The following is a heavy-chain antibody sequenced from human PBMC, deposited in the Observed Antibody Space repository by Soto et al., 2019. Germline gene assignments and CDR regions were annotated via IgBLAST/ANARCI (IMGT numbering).Heavy chain of an antibody. CDR2: ISAYNGNT. CDR1: GYTFTSYG. D-gene: IGHD3-9*01. CDR3: ARDHGDYDILTGSYNRFDT. Sequence: GASVKVSFKASGYTFTSYGISWLRQAPGQGLEWMGWISAYNGNTNYAQKLQGRVTMTTDTSTSTAYMELRSLRSDDTAVYYCARDHGDYDILTGSYNRFDTWGQGTLVTVSS. V-gene: IGHV1-18*04. J-gene: IGHJ5*02.